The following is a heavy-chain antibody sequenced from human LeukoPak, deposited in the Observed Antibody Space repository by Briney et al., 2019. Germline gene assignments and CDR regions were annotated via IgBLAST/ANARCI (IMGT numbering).Heavy chain of an antibody. CDR2: IYYSGST. D-gene: IGHD2-21*02. J-gene: IGHJ3*02. V-gene: IGHV4-39*01. CDR1: GGSISSNSYY. Sequence: SETLSLTCTVSGGSISSNSYYWAWIRQPPGKGLEWIGSIYYSGSTYYNPSLKSRVTISVDTSKNQFSLKLSSVTAADTAVYYCARSPAYCGGDCPTGGAFDIWGQGTMVTVTS. CDR3: ARSPAYCGGDCPTGGAFDI.